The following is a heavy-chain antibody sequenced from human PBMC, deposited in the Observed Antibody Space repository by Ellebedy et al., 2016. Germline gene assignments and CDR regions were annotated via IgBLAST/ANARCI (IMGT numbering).Heavy chain of an antibody. CDR2: VSSSGGDT. Sequence: GESLKISXAASGFTFSTYAMSWVRQAPGKGLEWVSAVSSSGGDTFYADSVKGRLTISRDNSKNMLYLQMNSLRAEDTAIYFWVRQLGYCSEGNCYFDYWGQGTLVTVSS. V-gene: IGHV3-23*01. CDR1: GFTFSTYA. CDR3: VRQLGYCSEGNCYFDY. J-gene: IGHJ4*02. D-gene: IGHD2-15*01.